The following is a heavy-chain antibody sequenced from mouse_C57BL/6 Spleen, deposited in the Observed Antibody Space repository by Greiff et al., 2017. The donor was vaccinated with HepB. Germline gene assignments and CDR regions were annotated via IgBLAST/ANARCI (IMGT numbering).Heavy chain of an antibody. V-gene: IGHV1-18*01. CDR2: INPNNGGT. CDR1: GYTFTDYN. J-gene: IGHJ1*03. Sequence: EVKLLESGPELVKPGASVKISCKASGYTFTDYNMDWVKQSHGKSLEWIGDINPNNGGTIYNQKFKGKATLTVDKSSSTAYMELRSLTSEDTAVYYCARKDFDVWGTGTTVTVSS. CDR3: ARKDFDV.